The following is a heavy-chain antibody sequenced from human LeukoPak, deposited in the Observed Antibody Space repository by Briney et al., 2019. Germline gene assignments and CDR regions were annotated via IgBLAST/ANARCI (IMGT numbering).Heavy chain of an antibody. V-gene: IGHV1-46*01. CDR3: ARGSSGSYSAHYYGMDV. Sequence: ASVKVSCKASGYTFTSYYMHWVRQAPGQGLEWMGIINPSGGSTSYAQKFQGRVTMTRGTSTSTVYMELSSLRSEDTAVYYCARGSSGSYSAHYYGMDVWGQGTTVTVSS. CDR1: GYTFTSYY. J-gene: IGHJ6*02. D-gene: IGHD1-26*01. CDR2: INPSGGST.